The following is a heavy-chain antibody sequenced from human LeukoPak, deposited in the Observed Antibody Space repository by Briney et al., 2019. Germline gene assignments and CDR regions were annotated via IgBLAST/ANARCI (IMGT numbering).Heavy chain of an antibody. CDR2: IYYSGST. V-gene: IGHV4-61*08. CDR3: ARFLRVTGTYHFDS. CDR1: GGSVSSSGYY. J-gene: IGHJ4*02. D-gene: IGHD1-26*01. Sequence: SETLSLTCTVSGGSVSSSGYYWSWIRQPPGKGLEWIGYIYYSGSTNYNPSLKSRVTISLDTSKNQLSLKLTSVTAADTAVYYCARFLRVTGTYHFDSWGQGSLVTASS.